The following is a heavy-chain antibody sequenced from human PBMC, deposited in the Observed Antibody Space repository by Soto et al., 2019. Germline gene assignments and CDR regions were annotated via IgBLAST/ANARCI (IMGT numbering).Heavy chain of an antibody. V-gene: IGHV4-34*01. CDR1: GGSFSGYY. J-gene: IGHJ4*02. CDR3: ESPPILLKNSSSSFREDS. Sequence: QVQLQQWGAGLLKPSETLSLTCAVYGGSFSGYYWSWIRQPPGKGLEWIGEINHSGSTNYNPSLKSRVTISVDTPKNQFSRKQGSVTAADTVVYYCESPPILLKNSSSSFREDSWGRGPLVTVSS. D-gene: IGHD6-6*01. CDR2: INHSGST.